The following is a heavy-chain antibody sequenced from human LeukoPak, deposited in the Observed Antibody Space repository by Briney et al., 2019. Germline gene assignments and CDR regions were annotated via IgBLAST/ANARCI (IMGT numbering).Heavy chain of an antibody. CDR1: GGSISSGGYY. CDR2: IYHSGST. V-gene: IGHV4-30-2*01. Sequence: SETLSLTCTVSGGSISSGGYYWSWIRQPPGKGLEWIGYIYHSGSTYYNPSLKSRVTISVDRSKNQFSLKLSSVTAADTAVYYCARSAYYYTAFDIWGQGTMVTVSS. J-gene: IGHJ3*02. D-gene: IGHD3-10*01. CDR3: ARSAYYYTAFDI.